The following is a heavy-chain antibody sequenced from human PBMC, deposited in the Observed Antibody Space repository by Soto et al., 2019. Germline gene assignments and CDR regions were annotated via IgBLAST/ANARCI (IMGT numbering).Heavy chain of an antibody. CDR2: IIPIFGTA. V-gene: IGHV1-69*01. Sequence: QVQLVQSGAEVKKPGSSVKVSRKASGGTFSSYAISWVRQAPGQGLEWMGGIIPIFGTANYAQKFQGRVTITADESTSTAYMELSSLRSEDTAVYYCARDDYGGNEGYNYYGMDVWGQGTTVTVSS. CDR1: GGTFSSYA. D-gene: IGHD4-17*01. J-gene: IGHJ6*02. CDR3: ARDDYGGNEGYNYYGMDV.